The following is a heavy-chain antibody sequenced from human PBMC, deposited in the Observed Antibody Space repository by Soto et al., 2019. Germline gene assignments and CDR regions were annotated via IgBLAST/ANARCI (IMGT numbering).Heavy chain of an antibody. CDR1: GGSISSSSHY. D-gene: IGHD3-9*01. V-gene: IGHV4-39*01. CDR2: VYYSGST. Sequence: QLQLQESGPGLVKPSETLSLTCTVSGGSISSSSHYWGWIHQPPGKGLEWIGSVYYSGSTYYNPSLKSRVTISVDTSKNQFSLKLSSVTAADTAVYYCARRESYDILTGYYHFDYWGQGTLVTVSS. J-gene: IGHJ4*02. CDR3: ARRESYDILTGYYHFDY.